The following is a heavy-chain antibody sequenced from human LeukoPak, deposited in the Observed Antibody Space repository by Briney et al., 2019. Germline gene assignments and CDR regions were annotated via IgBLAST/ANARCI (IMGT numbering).Heavy chain of an antibody. V-gene: IGHV3-30-3*01. CDR2: ISYDGSNK. D-gene: IGHD1-26*01. CDR3: ARDRRYSGSYYFDY. J-gene: IGHJ4*02. Sequence: GGSLRLSCAASGFTFSSYAMHWVRQAPGKGLEWVAVISYDGSNKYYADSVKSRFTISRDNSKNTLYLQMNSLRAEDTAVYYCARDRRYSGSYYFDYWGQGTLVTVSS. CDR1: GFTFSSYA.